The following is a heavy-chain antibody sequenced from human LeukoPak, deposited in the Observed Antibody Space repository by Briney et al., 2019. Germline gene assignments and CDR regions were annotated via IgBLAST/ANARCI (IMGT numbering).Heavy chain of an antibody. CDR2: MNPNSGNT. D-gene: IGHD1-26*01. V-gene: IGHV1-8*02. J-gene: IGHJ4*02. Sequence: ASVKVSCKASGYTFTSYGISWVRQAPGQGLEWMGWMNPNSGNTGYAQKFQGRVTMTRNTSISTAYMELSSLRSEDTAVYYCATMLSGSHLRKPRPFDYWGQGTLVTVSS. CDR3: ATMLSGSHLRKPRPFDY. CDR1: GYTFTSYG.